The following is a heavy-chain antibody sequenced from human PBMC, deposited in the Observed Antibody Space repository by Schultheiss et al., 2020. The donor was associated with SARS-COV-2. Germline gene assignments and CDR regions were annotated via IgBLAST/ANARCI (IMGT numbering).Heavy chain of an antibody. CDR3: ARSWTWYSAFDI. CDR1: GDSVGNKIGA. Sequence: SQTLSLTCAISGDSVGNKIGAWNWIRQSPSRGLEWLGRTYYRSKWYTEYAVSVKGRITINPDTSKNHFSVQLNSVTPEDTAVYYCARSWTWYSAFDIWGQGTMVTVSS. CDR2: TYYRSKWYT. D-gene: IGHD6-13*01. V-gene: IGHV6-1*01. J-gene: IGHJ3*02.